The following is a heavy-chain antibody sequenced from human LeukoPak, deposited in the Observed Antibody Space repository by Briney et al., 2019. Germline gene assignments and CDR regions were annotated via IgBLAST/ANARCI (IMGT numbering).Heavy chain of an antibody. CDR3: ARGSGSATVTPFDI. J-gene: IGHJ3*02. V-gene: IGHV4-59*01. CDR1: GGSISSYY. D-gene: IGHD4-17*01. Sequence: PSETLSLTCTVPGGSISSYYWSWIRQPPGKGLEWIGSTYYSGTINYNPSLKSRVTISVDTSKNQLSLKLTFVTAADTAVYYCARGSGSATVTPFDIWGPGTLVTVSS. CDR2: TYYSGTI.